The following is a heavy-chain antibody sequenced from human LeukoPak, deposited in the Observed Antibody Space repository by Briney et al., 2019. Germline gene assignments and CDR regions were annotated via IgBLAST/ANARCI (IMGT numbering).Heavy chain of an antibody. Sequence: SQTLSLTCTVSGGSISSGGYYWSWIRQHPGKGLEWIGYIYYSGSTNYNPSLKSRVTISVDTSKNQFSLKLSSVTAADTAVYYCAREGYSVYDSMSTWFDPWGQGTLVTVSS. CDR2: IYYSGST. V-gene: IGHV4-61*08. J-gene: IGHJ5*02. CDR1: GGSISSGGYY. CDR3: AREGYSVYDSMSTWFDP. D-gene: IGHD5/OR15-5a*01.